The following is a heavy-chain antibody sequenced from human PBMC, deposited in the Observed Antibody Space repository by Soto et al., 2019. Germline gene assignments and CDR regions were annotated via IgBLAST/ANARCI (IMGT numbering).Heavy chain of an antibody. J-gene: IGHJ4*02. V-gene: IGHV3-23*01. D-gene: IGHD2-15*01. CDR1: GFSFTDYS. Sequence: EVQLLESGGGLVQPGGSLRLSCVASGFSFTDYSMTWVRQAPGRGLEWVSTLTRGGTTFYADSVKGRFTISRDNSKNTLSLQMHRLRTEDTALYYCAKRATTVPTPGNYFDFWGQGTLVTVSS. CDR2: LTRGGTT. CDR3: AKRATTVPTPGNYFDF.